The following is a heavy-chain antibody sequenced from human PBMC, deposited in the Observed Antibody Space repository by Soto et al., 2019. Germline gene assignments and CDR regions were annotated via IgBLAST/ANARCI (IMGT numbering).Heavy chain of an antibody. CDR1: GVTFDDYA. CDR3: AKDMLYSSSSGFDY. CDR2: ISWNSGSI. J-gene: IGHJ4*02. V-gene: IGHV3-9*01. D-gene: IGHD6-6*01. Sequence: GGFLRLSCAASGVTFDDYAMHWVRQAPGKGLEWVSGISWNSGSIGYADSVKGRFTISRDNAKNSLYLQMNSLRAEDTALYYCAKDMLYSSSSGFDYWGQGTLVTVSS.